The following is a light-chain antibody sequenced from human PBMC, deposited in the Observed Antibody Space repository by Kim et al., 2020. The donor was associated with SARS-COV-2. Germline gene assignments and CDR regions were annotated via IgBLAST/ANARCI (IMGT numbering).Light chain of an antibody. V-gene: IGKV1-39*01. J-gene: IGKJ5*01. CDR1: QTIHIY. Sequence: SVGDRVTITCRASQTIHIYLNWYQQKPGKAPKLRIESASTLQSGVPSRFSGSGSGTDFTLTISRVQPEDFATYYCQQSYYTPPITFGQGTRLEIK. CDR3: QQSYYTPPIT. CDR2: SAS.